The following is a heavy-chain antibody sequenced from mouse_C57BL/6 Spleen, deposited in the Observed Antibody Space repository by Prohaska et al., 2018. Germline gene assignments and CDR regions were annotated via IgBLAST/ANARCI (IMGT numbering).Heavy chain of an antibody. CDR2: IRLKSDNYAT. Sequence: EVKLEESGGGLVQPGGSMKLSCVASGFTFSNYWMNWIRQSPEKRLEWVAQIRLKSDNYATNYAESVKGRFTISRDDSKSSVYLQMNNLRAEDTGMYYCTAPAGSSDYWGQGTTLTVSS. CDR3: TAPAGSSDY. D-gene: IGHD1-3*01. J-gene: IGHJ2*01. V-gene: IGHV6-3*01. CDR1: GFTFSNYW.